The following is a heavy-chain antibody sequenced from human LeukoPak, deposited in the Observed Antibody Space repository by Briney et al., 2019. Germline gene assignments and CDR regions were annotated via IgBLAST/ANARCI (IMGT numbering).Heavy chain of an antibody. Sequence: SETLSLTCTVSGGSIRNYYWIWIRQPAGKGVEWIGYIYYTGSTNYNPSPKSRVTISIDTSKNHFSLKLRSVTAADTAVYYCARHPGGENTQFDYWGQGTLVTVSS. CDR3: ARHPGGENTQFDY. D-gene: IGHD3-16*01. CDR1: GGSIRNYY. J-gene: IGHJ4*02. V-gene: IGHV4-59*08. CDR2: IYYTGST.